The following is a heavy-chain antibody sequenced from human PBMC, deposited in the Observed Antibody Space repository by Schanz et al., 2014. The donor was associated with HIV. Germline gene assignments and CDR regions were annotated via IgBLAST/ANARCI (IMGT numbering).Heavy chain of an antibody. CDR3: ARRRSEIVPAAIVLHYYYGFDV. V-gene: IGHV4-4*07. D-gene: IGHD2-2*02. J-gene: IGHJ6*02. CDR1: GGSIRNYY. CDR2: IYTSGST. Sequence: QVQLQESGPGLVKPSETLSLTCTVSGGSIRNYYWSWIRQPAGKGLEWIGRIYTSGSTNYNPSLKGRVPMPVDTSKTQFSLKLSSVTAADTAVYYCARRRSEIVPAAIVLHYYYGFDVWGQGTTVTVSS.